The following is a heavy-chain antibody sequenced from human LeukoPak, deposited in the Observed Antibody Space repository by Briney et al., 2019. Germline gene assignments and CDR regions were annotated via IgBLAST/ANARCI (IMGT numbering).Heavy chain of an antibody. V-gene: IGHV3-53*01. CDR2: ISGYTT. D-gene: IGHD6-13*01. CDR1: GFPISSHY. Sequence: GGSLRLSCTASGFPISSHYISWVRQAPGKGLDWVSVISGYTTYYPDSVRGRFTISRDNSKNTLYLQMNSLRAEDTAVYYCAKDGLRYSSNWFDYWGQGTLVTVSS. CDR3: AKDGLRYSSNWFDY. J-gene: IGHJ4*02.